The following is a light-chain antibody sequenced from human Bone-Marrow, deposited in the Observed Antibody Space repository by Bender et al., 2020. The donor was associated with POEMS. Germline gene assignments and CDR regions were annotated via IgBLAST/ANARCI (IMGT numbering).Light chain of an antibody. V-gene: IGLV1-36*01. CDR3: SAWDDSLSGWV. J-gene: IGLJ3*02. CDR2: YDD. CDR1: SSNIGAGYD. Sequence: QSVLTQPPSVSGAPGQRVTISCTGSSSNIGAGYDVHWYQQLPGEAPKLLIYYDDLLTPGVSDRFSGSKSGTSASLAISELQSEDEALYYCSAWDDSLSGWVFGGGTKLTVL.